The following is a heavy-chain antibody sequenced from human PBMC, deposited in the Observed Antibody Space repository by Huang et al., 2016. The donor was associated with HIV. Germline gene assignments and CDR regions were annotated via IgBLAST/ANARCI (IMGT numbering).Heavy chain of an antibody. Sequence: QVKLVESGGGVVQPGISLRLSCADSGFTFRTYTFHWVRQAPGKGLGWVSGSSYNGGKKFYADCVKGRVTISRDNSKNTVYLEVSSPRPEDSAVYYCTREFTTSVQFFDLWGQGTLVTVSS. D-gene: IGHD4-4*01. J-gene: IGHJ4*02. V-gene: IGHV3-30*04. CDR1: GFTFRTYT. CDR3: TREFTTSVQFFDL. CDR2: SSYNGGKK.